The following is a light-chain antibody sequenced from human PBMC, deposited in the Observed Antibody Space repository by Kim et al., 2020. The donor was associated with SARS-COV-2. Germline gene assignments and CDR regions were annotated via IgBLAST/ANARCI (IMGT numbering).Light chain of an antibody. CDR3: QQANSFPIT. CDR1: QSISSW. CDR2: AAS. J-gene: IGKJ5*01. V-gene: IGKV1-12*01. Sequence: DIQMTQSPSSVSASVGDRVTITCRASQSISSWLAWYQQKPGRAPKFLIYAASSLQSGVPSRFSGSGSGTEFTLTISSLQPEDSATYYCQQANSFPITFGQGTRLEIK.